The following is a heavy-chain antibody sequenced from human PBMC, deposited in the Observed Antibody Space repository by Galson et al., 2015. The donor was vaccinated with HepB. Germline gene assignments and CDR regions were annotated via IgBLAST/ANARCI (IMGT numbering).Heavy chain of an antibody. V-gene: IGHV5-51*01. D-gene: IGHD2-2*01. Sequence: QSGAEVKKPGESLKVSCKGSGYSFTSYWIGWVRQMPGKGLEWMGIIYPGDSDTRYSPSFQGQVTISADKSISTAYLQWSSLKASDTAMYYCARHRPDCSSTSCYLGAFDIWGQGTMVTVSS. CDR1: GYSFTSYW. CDR2: IYPGDSDT. J-gene: IGHJ3*02. CDR3: ARHRPDCSSTSCYLGAFDI.